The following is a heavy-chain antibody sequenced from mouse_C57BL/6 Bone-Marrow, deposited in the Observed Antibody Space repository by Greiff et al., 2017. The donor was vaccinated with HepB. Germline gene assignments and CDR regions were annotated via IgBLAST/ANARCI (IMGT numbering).Heavy chain of an antibody. J-gene: IGHJ4*01. CDR3: ARSYGSGLSYAMDY. CDR2: IDPSDSYT. D-gene: IGHD1-1*01. V-gene: IGHV1-59*01. CDR1: GYTFTSYW. Sequence: QVQLQQPGAELVRPGTSVKLSCKASGYTFTSYWMHWVKQRPGQGLEWIGVIDPSDSYTNYNQKFKGKATLTVDTSSSTAYMQLSSLTSEDSAVYYCARSYGSGLSYAMDYWGRGTSVTVSS.